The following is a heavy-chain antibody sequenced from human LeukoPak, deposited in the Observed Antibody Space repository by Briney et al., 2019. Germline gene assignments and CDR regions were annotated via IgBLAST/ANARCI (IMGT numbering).Heavy chain of an antibody. CDR3: ARGGSRGYYRASNFDY. J-gene: IGHJ4*02. CDR1: GYTVTSYA. Sequence: ASVKVSCKVSGYTVTSYALKWVRQAPGQGLEWMGWIDTRTGNPTYAQGFTGRFVFSLDTSVSTAYLQISSLKVEDSVVYYCARGGSRGYYRASNFDYWGQGTLVTVSS. D-gene: IGHD6-25*01. CDR2: IDTRTGNP. V-gene: IGHV7-4-1*02.